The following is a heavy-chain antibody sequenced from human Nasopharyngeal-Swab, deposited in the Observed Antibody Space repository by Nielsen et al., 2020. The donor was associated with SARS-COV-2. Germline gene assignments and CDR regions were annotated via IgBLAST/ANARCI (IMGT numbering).Heavy chain of an antibody. CDR1: GGSFSGYY. CDR3: ARASPTYYYYYMDV. CDR2: INYSGST. V-gene: IGHV4-34*01. Sequence: SETLSLTCAVYGGSFSGYYWSWIRQPPGKGLEWIGEINYSGSTNYNPSLKSRVTISVDTSKNQFSLKLSSVTAADTAVYYCARASPTYYYYYMDVWGKGTTVTVSS. J-gene: IGHJ6*03.